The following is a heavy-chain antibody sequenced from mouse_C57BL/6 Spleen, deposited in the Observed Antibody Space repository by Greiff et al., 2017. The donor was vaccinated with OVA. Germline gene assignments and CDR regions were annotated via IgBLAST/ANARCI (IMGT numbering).Heavy chain of an antibody. CDR2: LNPNNGGT. CDR1: GYTFTDYY. Sequence: EVQLQQSGPELVKPGASVKISCKASGYTFTDYYLNWVKQSHGKSLEWIGDLNPNNGGTSYNQKFKGKATLTVDKSSSTAYMELRRLTSEDSAVYYCARYDGSSYDYFDYWGQGTTLTVSS. D-gene: IGHD1-1*01. CDR3: ARYDGSSYDYFDY. J-gene: IGHJ2*01. V-gene: IGHV1-26*01.